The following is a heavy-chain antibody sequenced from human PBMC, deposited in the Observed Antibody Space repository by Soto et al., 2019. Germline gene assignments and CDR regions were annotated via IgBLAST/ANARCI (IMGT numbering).Heavy chain of an antibody. Sequence: EVYLVESGGGLVQPGASLQLSCAASGFIFGNYWMHWVRQSPGKGLEWLLRIRFDGTDITYADSVTGRFTIYRDNARNTLYLQRTSLRVEDTGIYFCTKGGPYYSVPFDYWGQGTLVTVSS. CDR2: IRFDGTDI. CDR1: GFIFGNYW. CDR3: TKGGPYYSVPFDY. D-gene: IGHD3-10*01. V-gene: IGHV3-74*01. J-gene: IGHJ4*02.